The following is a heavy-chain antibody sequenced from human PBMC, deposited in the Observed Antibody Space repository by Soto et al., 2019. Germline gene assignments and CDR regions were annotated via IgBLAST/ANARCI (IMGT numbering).Heavy chain of an antibody. J-gene: IGHJ4*02. CDR2: IYHTGST. V-gene: IGHV4-38-2*01. CDR3: ATGDY. CDR1: GYSISSGYY. D-gene: IGHD3-10*01. Sequence: TSETLSLTCAVSGYSISSGYYWGWVRQPPGKGLEWIGSIYHTGSTYYSPSLKSRVTISLDTSKNQFSLKLSSVTAADTAVYYCATGDYWGQGTLVTVSS.